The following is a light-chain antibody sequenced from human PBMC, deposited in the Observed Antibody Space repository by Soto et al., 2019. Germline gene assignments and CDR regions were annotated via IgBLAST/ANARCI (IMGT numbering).Light chain of an antibody. CDR3: QQFGDSLT. CDR2: GAS. V-gene: IGKV3-20*01. J-gene: IGKJ4*01. Sequence: EIVMTQSPATLSVSPGERVTLSCRASQSVMNNLAWYQHKPGQAPRLLIYGASTRATGIPDRFSGSGSGTDFTLTVSRLEPEDFAVYYCQQFGDSLTFGGGTKVEI. CDR1: QSVMNN.